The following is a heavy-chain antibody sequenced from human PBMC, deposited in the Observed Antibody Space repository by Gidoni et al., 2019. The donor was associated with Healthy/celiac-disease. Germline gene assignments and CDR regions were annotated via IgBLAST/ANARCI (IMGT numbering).Heavy chain of an antibody. D-gene: IGHD3-3*01. CDR2: ISSSSSYI. Sequence: EVQLVESGGGLVKPGGSRRLSCAASGFTFSSYSMTWVRTAPGKGLEWGSSISSSSSYIYYADSVKGRFTISRDNAKNSLYLQMNSLRAEDTAVYYCARDLYYDFWSGYYWSGDYYYYGMDVWGKGTTVTVSS. J-gene: IGHJ6*04. CDR3: ARDLYYDFWSGYYWSGDYYYYGMDV. CDR1: GFTFSSYS. V-gene: IGHV3-21*01.